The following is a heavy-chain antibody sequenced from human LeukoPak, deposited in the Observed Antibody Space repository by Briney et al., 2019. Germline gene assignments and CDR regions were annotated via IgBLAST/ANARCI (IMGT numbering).Heavy chain of an antibody. Sequence: SETLSLTCTVSGGSISSYYWSWIRQPPGKGLEWIGYIYYSGSTNYNPSLKSRVTISVDTSKNQFSLKLSSVTAADTAVYYCARGYCSGGSCYNDYWGQGTLVTVSS. CDR2: IYYSGST. CDR3: ARGYCSGGSCYNDY. J-gene: IGHJ4*02. V-gene: IGHV4-59*01. D-gene: IGHD2-15*01. CDR1: GGSISSYY.